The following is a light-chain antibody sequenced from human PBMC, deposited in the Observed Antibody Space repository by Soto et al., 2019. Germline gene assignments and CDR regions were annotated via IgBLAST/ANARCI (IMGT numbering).Light chain of an antibody. Sequence: EIVLTQSPVTLSVSPGERATLSCRASQDVKSNLAWYRQKPGQAPRLLIHGASTRATGVPGRFSGSGSGTEFTLTISSLQSEDIAVYYCQQYNNWPITFGQGARLEIK. CDR2: GAS. CDR1: QDVKSN. V-gene: IGKV3-15*01. J-gene: IGKJ5*01. CDR3: QQYNNWPIT.